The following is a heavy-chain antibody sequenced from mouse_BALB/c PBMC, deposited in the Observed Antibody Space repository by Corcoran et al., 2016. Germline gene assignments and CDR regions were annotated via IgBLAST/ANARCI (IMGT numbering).Heavy chain of an antibody. D-gene: IGHD1-2*01. CDR2: IYPGSGNT. V-gene: IGHV1-84*02. J-gene: IGHJ4*01. Sequence: QIQLQQSGPELVKPGASVKISCKASGYTFTDYYINWVKQKPGQGLEWIGWIYPGSGNTKYNEKFKGKATLTVDTSSSTAYMQLSSLTSEDTAVYCCAREEITTAEDAMDYWGQGTSVTVSS. CDR3: AREEITTAEDAMDY. CDR1: GYTFTDYY.